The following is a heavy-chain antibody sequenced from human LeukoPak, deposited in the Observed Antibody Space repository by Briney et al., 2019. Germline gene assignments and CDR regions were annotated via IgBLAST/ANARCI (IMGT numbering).Heavy chain of an antibody. CDR1: GFTVSSNY. J-gene: IGHJ3*02. Sequence: GGSLRLSCAASGFTVSSNYMSWVRQAPGKGLEWVSVIYSGGSTYYADSVKGRFTISRDNSKNTLYLQMNSLRAEDTAVYYCARDMRTSSSSDAFDIWGQGTMVTVSS. D-gene: IGHD6-6*01. CDR2: IYSGGST. V-gene: IGHV3-66*01. CDR3: ARDMRTSSSSDAFDI.